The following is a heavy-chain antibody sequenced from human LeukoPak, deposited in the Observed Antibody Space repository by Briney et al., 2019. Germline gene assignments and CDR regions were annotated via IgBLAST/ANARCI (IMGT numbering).Heavy chain of an antibody. V-gene: IGHV4-39*01. CDR3: ARRFLEWGIDY. CDR2: IYYSGST. Sequence: SETLSLTCTVSGGSISSSSYYWGWIRQPPGKGLEWIGSIYYSGSTYYNPSLKSRVTISVDTSKNQFSLKLSSVTAADTAVYYCARRFLEWGIDYWGQGTLVTVP. CDR1: GGSISSSSYY. D-gene: IGHD3-3*01. J-gene: IGHJ4*02.